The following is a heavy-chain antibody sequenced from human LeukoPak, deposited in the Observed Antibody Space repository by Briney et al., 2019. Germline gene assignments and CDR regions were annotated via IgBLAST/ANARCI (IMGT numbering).Heavy chain of an antibody. CDR2: LSDDGKS. D-gene: IGHD5-24*01. Sequence: PPETLSLTSSVSGGSINKYYWSGTTQAPGKGLEWIGHLSDDGKSKYSPSLKSRVTISRDTSENQFSLKLSSVTAADTAVYYCARGRDGYNLNFYYMDVWGKGATVTVSS. CDR1: GGSINKYY. V-gene: IGHV4-59*01. CDR3: ARGRDGYNLNFYYMDV. J-gene: IGHJ6*03.